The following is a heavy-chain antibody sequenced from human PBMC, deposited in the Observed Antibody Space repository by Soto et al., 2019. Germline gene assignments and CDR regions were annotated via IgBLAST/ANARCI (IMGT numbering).Heavy chain of an antibody. Sequence: EVQLLESGGGLVQPGGSLRLSCAASGFTFSRYAMSWVRQAPGKGLEWVSAISGSGGSTYYADSVKGRFTISRDNSKNTLYLQMNSLRVEDTAVYYCAKAMVRGGWYFDLWGRGTLVTVSS. CDR1: GFTFSRYA. D-gene: IGHD3-10*01. CDR2: ISGSGGST. V-gene: IGHV3-23*01. J-gene: IGHJ2*01. CDR3: AKAMVRGGWYFDL.